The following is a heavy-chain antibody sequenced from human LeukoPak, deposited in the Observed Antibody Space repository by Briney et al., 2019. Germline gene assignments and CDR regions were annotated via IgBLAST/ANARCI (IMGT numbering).Heavy chain of an antibody. CDR1: GGSISSYY. Sequence: SEALSLTCTVSGGSISSYYWSWIRQPPGKGLEWIGYIYYGGSTNYNPSLKSRVTISVDTSKNQFSLKLSSVTAADTAVYYCARDTTMVRGVIIQGFDYWGQGTLVTVSS. CDR3: ARDTTMVRGVIIQGFDY. J-gene: IGHJ4*02. CDR2: IYYGGST. V-gene: IGHV4-59*01. D-gene: IGHD3-10*01.